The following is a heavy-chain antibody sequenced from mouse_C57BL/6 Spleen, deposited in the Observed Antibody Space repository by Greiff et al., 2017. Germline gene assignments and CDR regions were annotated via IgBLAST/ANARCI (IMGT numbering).Heavy chain of an antibody. J-gene: IGHJ3*01. CDR1: GYTFTGYW. CDR2: ILPGSGST. CDR3: ARDYGSSYVGPFAY. D-gene: IGHD1-1*01. Sequence: QVQLKQSGAELMKPGASVKLSCKATGYTFTGYWIEWVKQRPGHGLEWIGEILPGSGSTNYHEKFKGKATFTADTSSNTAYMQLSSLTTEDSAIYYCARDYGSSYVGPFAYWGKGTLVTVSA. V-gene: IGHV1-9*01.